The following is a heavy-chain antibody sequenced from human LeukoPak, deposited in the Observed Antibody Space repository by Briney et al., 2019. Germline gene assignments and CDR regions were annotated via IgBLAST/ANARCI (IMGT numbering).Heavy chain of an antibody. D-gene: IGHD2-2*01. CDR3: AKDLRKYCSSTSCTQVYSDY. J-gene: IGHJ4*02. V-gene: IGHV3-23*01. CDR2: ISGSGGST. CDR1: GFTFSSYA. Sequence: PGGSLRLSCAASGFTFSSYAMSWVRQAPGKGLEWVSAISGSGGSTYYADSVKGRFTISRDNSKNTLYLQMNSLRAEDTAVYYCAKDLRKYCSSTSCTQVYSDYWGQGTLVTVSS.